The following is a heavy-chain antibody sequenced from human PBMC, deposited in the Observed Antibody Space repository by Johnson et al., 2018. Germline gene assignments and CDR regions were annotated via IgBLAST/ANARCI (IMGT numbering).Heavy chain of an antibody. CDR2: ISASGGST. CDR1: GFTFSNYA. CDR3: AKDLGGQIHYAFDI. D-gene: IGHD3-16*01. Sequence: VQLQESGGGLVQPGGSLRLSCTASGFTFSNYAMCWVRQAPGKGLEWVAAISASGGSTYYADSVKGRFTISRDNSKNTLYLQMNSLRAEDTAVYYCAKDLGGQIHYAFDIWGQGTMVTVSS. V-gene: IGHV3-23*01. J-gene: IGHJ3*02.